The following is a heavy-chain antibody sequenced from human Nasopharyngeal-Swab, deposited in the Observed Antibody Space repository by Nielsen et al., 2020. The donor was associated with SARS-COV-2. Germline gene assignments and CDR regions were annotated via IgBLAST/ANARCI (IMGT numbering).Heavy chain of an antibody. Sequence: SETLSLTCTVSGGSISSSSYYWGWIRQPPGKGLEWIGSIYYSGSTYYNPSLKSRVTMSVDTSKNQFSLKLSSVTAADTAVYYCARDLIGGVELRFLEWLSAGGFDPWGQGTLVTVSS. CDR1: GGSISSSSYY. J-gene: IGHJ5*02. CDR2: IYYSGST. V-gene: IGHV4-39*07. D-gene: IGHD3-3*01. CDR3: ARDLIGGVELRFLEWLSAGGFDP.